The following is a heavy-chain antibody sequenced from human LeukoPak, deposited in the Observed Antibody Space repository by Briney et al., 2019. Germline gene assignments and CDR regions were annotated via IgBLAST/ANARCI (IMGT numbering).Heavy chain of an antibody. Sequence: GASVKVSCKASGYTFSSYEINWVRQAPGQGLEWMGWMNPSSGITGYAQKFQGRVTISSNISITTAYMEVSSLRSEDTAVYYCAREERYGDFGFESWGQGTLVTVSS. D-gene: IGHD4-17*01. CDR1: GYTFSSYE. CDR2: MNPSSGIT. V-gene: IGHV1-8*01. J-gene: IGHJ4*02. CDR3: AREERYGDFGFES.